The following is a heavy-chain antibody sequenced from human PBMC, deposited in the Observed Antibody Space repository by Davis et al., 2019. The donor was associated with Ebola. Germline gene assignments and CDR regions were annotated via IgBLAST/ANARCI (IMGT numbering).Heavy chain of an antibody. D-gene: IGHD4-17*01. V-gene: IGHV3-64D*08. CDR3: VKFTMTTSDYFDY. CDR2: ISSNGGST. J-gene: IGHJ4*02. CDR1: GFTFSSYA. Sequence: GESLKISCSASGFTFSSYAMHRVRQAPGKGLEYVSAISSNGGSTYYADSVKGRFTISRDNSKNTLYLQMSSLRAEDTAVYYCVKFTMTTSDYFDYWGQGTLVTVSS.